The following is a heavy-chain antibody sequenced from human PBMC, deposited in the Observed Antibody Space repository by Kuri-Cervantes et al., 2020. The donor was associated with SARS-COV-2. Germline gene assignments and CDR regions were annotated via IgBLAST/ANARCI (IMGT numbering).Heavy chain of an antibody. J-gene: IGHJ3*02. V-gene: IGHV3-NL1*01. D-gene: IGHD1-26*01. CDR2: IYSGGST. CDR3: AREALGWELLVSAFDI. CDR1: GFTFASYA. Sequence: LSLTCAASGFTFASYAMHWVRQAPGKGLEWVSVIYSGGSTYYADSVKGRFTISRDNSKNTLYLQMNSLRAEDTAVYYCAREALGWELLVSAFDIWGQGTMVTVSS.